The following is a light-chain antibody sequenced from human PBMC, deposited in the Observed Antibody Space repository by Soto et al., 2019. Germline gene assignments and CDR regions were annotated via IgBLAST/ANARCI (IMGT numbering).Light chain of an antibody. J-gene: IGKJ3*01. CDR3: QQYDNLPSVT. V-gene: IGKV1-33*01. Sequence: DIQMTQSPSSLSASVGDRVTITCQASQVISNYLNWYQQKPGKAPKLLIYDASNLETGVPSRFSGSGSGTDFTFTISSLQPEDIATYYCQQYDNLPSVTFGPGTKVDIK. CDR1: QVISNY. CDR2: DAS.